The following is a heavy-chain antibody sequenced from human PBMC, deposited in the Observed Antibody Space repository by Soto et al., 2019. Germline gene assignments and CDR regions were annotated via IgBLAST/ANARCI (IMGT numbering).Heavy chain of an antibody. J-gene: IGHJ4*02. CDR1: GYSFTSYW. V-gene: IGHV5-51*01. Sequence: EVQLVQSGAEVKKPGESLKISCKGSGYSFTSYWIGWVRQMPGKGLEWMGIIYPGDSDTRYSPSFQGQVTISADKSISTAYLQWSSLKASDTAMYYCARPRLDYYGSGRGGGGFDYWGQGTLVTVSS. D-gene: IGHD3-10*01. CDR2: IYPGDSDT. CDR3: ARPRLDYYGSGRGGGGFDY.